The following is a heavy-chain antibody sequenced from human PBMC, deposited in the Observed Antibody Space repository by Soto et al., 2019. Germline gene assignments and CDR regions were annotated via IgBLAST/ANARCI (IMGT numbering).Heavy chain of an antibody. J-gene: IGHJ4*02. Sequence: EVHLLESGGGVVQPGGSLRLSCVASGFNFKKFAMAWVRQVPGEGLEWVSGISCCGGSTSYADSVKGRFSIARDDSKNTLSLQMNSLRVEDTAQYYCAKADGEQWLVPHLDNWGQGTLVTVS. CDR3: AKADGEQWLVPHLDN. D-gene: IGHD6-19*01. CDR2: ISCCGGST. CDR1: GFNFKKFA. V-gene: IGHV3-23*01.